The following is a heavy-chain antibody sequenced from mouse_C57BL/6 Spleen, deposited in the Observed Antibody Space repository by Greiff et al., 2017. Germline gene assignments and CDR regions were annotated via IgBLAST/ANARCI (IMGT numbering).Heavy chain of an antibody. V-gene: IGHV2-2*01. CDR1: GFSLTSYG. Sequence: QVQLQQSGPGLVQPSPCLSITCTVSGFSLTSYGVHWVRQSPGKGLEWLGVIWSGGSTDYNAAFISRLSISTDNSKSQVVFKMNSLQADDTAIYYCSRNFGYYGSSGYFDVWGTGTTGTVSS. J-gene: IGHJ1*03. D-gene: IGHD1-1*01. CDR2: IWSGGST. CDR3: SRNFGYYGSSGYFDV.